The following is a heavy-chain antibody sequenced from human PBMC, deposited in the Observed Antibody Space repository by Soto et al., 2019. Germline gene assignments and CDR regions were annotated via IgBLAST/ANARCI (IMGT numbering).Heavy chain of an antibody. V-gene: IGHV1-18*01. D-gene: IGHD1-1*01. CDR3: ARGRYGDY. CDR1: GYAFTTYG. Sequence: QVHLVQSGAEVKKPGASVKVSCKGSGYAFTTYGITWVRQAPEQGLEWMGWISAHNGNTNYAQNLQGRVTVTRDTSTSTAYMELRSRRSDDTAVYYCARGRYGDYWGKGALVTVSS. J-gene: IGHJ4*02. CDR2: ISAHNGNT.